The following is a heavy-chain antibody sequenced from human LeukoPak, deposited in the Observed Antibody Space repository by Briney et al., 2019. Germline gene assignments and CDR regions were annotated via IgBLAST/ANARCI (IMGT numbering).Heavy chain of an antibody. D-gene: IGHD6-19*01. J-gene: IGHJ3*02. CDR3: ARVHYSSGWYYGFDI. Sequence: GASVKVSCKASGYTFTGYYMHWVRQAPGQGLERMGWINPNSGGTNYAQKFQGRVTMTRDTSISTAYMELSRLRSDDTAVYYCARVHYSSGWYYGFDIWGQGTMVTVSS. CDR1: GYTFTGYY. CDR2: INPNSGGT. V-gene: IGHV1-2*02.